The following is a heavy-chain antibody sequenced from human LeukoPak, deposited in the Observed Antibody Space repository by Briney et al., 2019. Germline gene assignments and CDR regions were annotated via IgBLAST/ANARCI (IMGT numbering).Heavy chain of an antibody. D-gene: IGHD6-19*01. CDR3: ARRGWGEYYFDF. CDR2: IHTSGST. CDR1: GGPISSYY. Sequence: PSETLSLTCTVSGGPISSYYWSWIRQPPGKGLEWIGYIHTSGSTNYNPSLKSRVTISVDTSKNQFSLKLSSVTAADPAVYYYARRGWGEYYFDFWGQGTLVTVSS. J-gene: IGHJ4*02. V-gene: IGHV4-4*09.